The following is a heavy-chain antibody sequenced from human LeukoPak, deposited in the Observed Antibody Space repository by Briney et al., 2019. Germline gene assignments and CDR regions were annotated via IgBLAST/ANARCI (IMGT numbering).Heavy chain of an antibody. CDR1: GGSFSGYY. D-gene: IGHD5-18*01. V-gene: IGHV4-34*01. Sequence: SETLSLTCAVYGGSFSGYYWSWIRQPPGKGLEWIGEINHSGSTNYNPSLKSRVTISVDTSKNQFSLKLSSVTAADTAVYYCARVKKYSYCFDYWGQGTLVTVSS. CDR3: ARVKKYSYCFDY. CDR2: INHSGST. J-gene: IGHJ4*02.